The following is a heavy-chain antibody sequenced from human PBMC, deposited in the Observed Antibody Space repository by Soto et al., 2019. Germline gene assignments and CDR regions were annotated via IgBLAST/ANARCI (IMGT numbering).Heavy chain of an antibody. J-gene: IGHJ6*02. CDR1: GFTISSYY. V-gene: IGHV3-53*02. Sequence: QLVETGGGLIQPGGSLRLSCAASGFTISSYYMNWVRQAPGKGLAWVSVSSNGDGGSTNYADPVKGRFTIARDTFGNTLSLQMNSLRVEDTAVYYCAKDLHWYGMDVWGQGTTVTVS. D-gene: IGHD2-8*02. CDR2: SSNGDGGST. CDR3: AKDLHWYGMDV.